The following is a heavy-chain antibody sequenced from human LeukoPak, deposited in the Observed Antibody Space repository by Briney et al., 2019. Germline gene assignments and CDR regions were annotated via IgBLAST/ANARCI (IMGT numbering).Heavy chain of an antibody. Sequence: GGSLRLSCAASGFTFSSYAMHWVRQAPGKGLEWVAVISYDGSNKYYADSVKGRFTISRDNSKNTLYLQMNSLRAEDTAVYYCARDWDDIDYYGSGSLPDYWGQGTLVTVSS. CDR1: GFTFSSYA. CDR2: ISYDGSNK. D-gene: IGHD3-10*01. V-gene: IGHV3-30-3*01. CDR3: ARDWDDIDYYGSGSLPDY. J-gene: IGHJ4*02.